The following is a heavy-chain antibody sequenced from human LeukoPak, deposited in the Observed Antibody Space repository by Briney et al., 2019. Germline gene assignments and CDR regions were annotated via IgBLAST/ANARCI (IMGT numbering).Heavy chain of an antibody. CDR3: AREGAHGTFPLDNYYGMDV. Sequence: ASVKVSCKASGFTFTSYAMHWVRQAPGQRLEWMGWINAGTGYTKYSQKFQGRVTITADESTSTAYMELSSLRSEDTAVYYCAREGAHGTFPLDNYYGMDVWGQGTTVTVSS. V-gene: IGHV1-3*01. CDR1: GFTFTSYA. D-gene: IGHD4/OR15-4a*01. CDR2: INAGTGYT. J-gene: IGHJ6*02.